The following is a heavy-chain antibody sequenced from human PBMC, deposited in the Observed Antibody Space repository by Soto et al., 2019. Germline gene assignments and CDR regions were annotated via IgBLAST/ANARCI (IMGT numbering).Heavy chain of an antibody. CDR3: ARVDGYNYYYYYGMDV. CDR1: GFTFSSYA. V-gene: IGHV3-30-3*01. J-gene: IGHJ6*02. Sequence: QVQLVESGGGVVQPGRSLRLSCAASGFTFSSYAMHWVRQAPGKGLEWVAVISYDGSNKYYADSVKGRFTISRDNSKNTLYLQMNSLRAEDTAVYYCARVDGYNYYYYYGMDVWGQGTTVTVSS. D-gene: IGHD5-12*01. CDR2: ISYDGSNK.